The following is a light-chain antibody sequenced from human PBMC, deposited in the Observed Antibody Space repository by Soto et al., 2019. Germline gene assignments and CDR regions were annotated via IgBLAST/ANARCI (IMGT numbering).Light chain of an antibody. CDR2: GAS. CDR3: QQRSNWPVT. J-gene: IGKJ5*01. Sequence: EIVLTQSPATLSSSPGERATLSCRASQSVSSSLAWYQQKPGQAPRLLIYGASNRAGGIPARLSGSGSGTDFTLTISGLEPEDFAVYYCQQRSNWPVTFGQGTRLEIK. CDR1: QSVSSS. V-gene: IGKV3-11*01.